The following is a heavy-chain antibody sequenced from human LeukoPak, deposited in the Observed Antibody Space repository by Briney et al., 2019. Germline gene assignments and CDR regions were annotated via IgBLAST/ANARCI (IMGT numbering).Heavy chain of an antibody. Sequence: SPQTLSLTCTLSVGSISGTSFYCGWSRHPPGKGLELVGRISYSGSTYYNPSLKSRVTISLDTSKNHFSLNLSSVTASETAVYYCARRPGDYSNFNWFGGWGQGTLVTVS. V-gene: IGHV4-39*02. J-gene: IGHJ5*02. CDR2: ISYSGST. CDR1: VGSISGTSFY. D-gene: IGHD4-11*01. CDR3: ARRPGDYSNFNWFGG.